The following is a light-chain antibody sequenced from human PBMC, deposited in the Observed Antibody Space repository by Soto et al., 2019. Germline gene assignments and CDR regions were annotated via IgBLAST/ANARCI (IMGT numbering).Light chain of an antibody. J-gene: IGKJ1*01. CDR3: QQYGNPPQT. Sequence: EIVLTQSPGTLSLSPGERATLSCRASQSVSNSYLAWYQQKPGQAPRLLIYGASSRATGIPDRCSGSGSGKHVTLTISRLEPEEFAVYYCQQYGNPPQTFGQGTKVDLK. V-gene: IGKV3-20*01. CDR1: QSVSNSY. CDR2: GAS.